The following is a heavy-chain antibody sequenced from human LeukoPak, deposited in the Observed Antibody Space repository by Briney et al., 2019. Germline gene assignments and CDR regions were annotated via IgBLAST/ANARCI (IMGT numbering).Heavy chain of an antibody. CDR2: IYHSGST. D-gene: IGHD3-16*02. CDR3: AWGLYDYVWGSYRN. CDR1: GYSISSGYY. V-gene: IGHV4-38-2*01. J-gene: IGHJ4*02. Sequence: SETLSLTCAVSGYSISSGYYWGWIRQPPGKGLEWIGSIYHSGSTYYNPSLKSRVTISVDTSKNQFSLKLSSVTAADTAVYYCAWGLYDYVWGSYRNWGQGTLVTVSS.